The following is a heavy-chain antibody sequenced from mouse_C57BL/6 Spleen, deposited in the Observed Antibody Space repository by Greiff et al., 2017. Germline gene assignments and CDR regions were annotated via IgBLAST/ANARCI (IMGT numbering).Heavy chain of an antibody. D-gene: IGHD1-1*01. Sequence: EVKVVESGGGLVKPGGSLKLSCAASGFTFSSYAMSWVRQTPEKRLEWVATISDGGSYTYYPDNVKGRFTLSRDNSKNNLYLQMSHLKSEDTAMYYCARGCGSSYPYAMDYWGQGTSVTVSS. J-gene: IGHJ4*01. CDR3: ARGCGSSYPYAMDY. V-gene: IGHV5-4*03. CDR1: GFTFSSYA. CDR2: ISDGGSYT.